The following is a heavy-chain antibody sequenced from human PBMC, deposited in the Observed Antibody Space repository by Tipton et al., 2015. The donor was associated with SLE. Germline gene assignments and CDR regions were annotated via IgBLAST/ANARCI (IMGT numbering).Heavy chain of an antibody. Sequence: VQLVQSGGGLVQPGGSLRLSCAASGFTFSSYEMNWVRQAPGQGLVWVSRINSDGSSTTYADSVKGRFTISRDNAKNTLYLRMNSLRVEDTAVYYCARVGQWELLGSSDHWGQGTLVTVSS. V-gene: IGHV3-74*02. D-gene: IGHD1-26*01. CDR1: GFTFSSYE. CDR2: INSDGSST. J-gene: IGHJ4*02. CDR3: ARVGQWELLGSSDH.